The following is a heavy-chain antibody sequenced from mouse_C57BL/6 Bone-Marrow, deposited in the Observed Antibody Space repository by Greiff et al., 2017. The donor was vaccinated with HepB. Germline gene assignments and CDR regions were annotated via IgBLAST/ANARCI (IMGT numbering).Heavy chain of an antibody. V-gene: IGHV1-12*01. D-gene: IGHD1-1*02. Sequence: LQQSGAELVRPGASVKMSCKASGYTFTSYNMHWVKQTPRQGLEWIGAIYPGNGDTSYNQKFKGKGTLTVDKSANTAYMQLSSLTSEDAAVYFYGGSRGGRYGAWFAYWGQGTLVTVYA. CDR2: IYPGNGDT. CDR1: GYTFTSYN. J-gene: IGHJ3*01. CDR3: GGSRGGRYGAWFAY.